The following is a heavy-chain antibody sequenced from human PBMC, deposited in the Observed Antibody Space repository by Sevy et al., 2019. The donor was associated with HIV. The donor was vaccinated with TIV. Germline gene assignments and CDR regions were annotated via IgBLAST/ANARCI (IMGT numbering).Heavy chain of an antibody. CDR3: ARDLFFGSSGSYFWFDP. Sequence: SETLSLTCTVSGGSISSYYWSWIRQPAGKGLEWIGRIYTSGSTNYNPSLKSRVTMSVDTFKNQFSLKLSSVTAADTAVYYCARDLFFGSSGSYFWFDPWGQGTLVTVSS. CDR1: GGSISSYY. J-gene: IGHJ5*02. CDR2: IYTSGST. V-gene: IGHV4-4*07. D-gene: IGHD3-10*01.